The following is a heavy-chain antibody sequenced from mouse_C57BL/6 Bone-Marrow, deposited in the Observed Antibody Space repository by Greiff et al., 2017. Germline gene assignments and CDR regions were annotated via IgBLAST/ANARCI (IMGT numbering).Heavy chain of an antibody. J-gene: IGHJ3*01. V-gene: IGHV1-18*01. CDR2: IIPNNGGT. CDR1: GYTFTDYN. D-gene: IGHD1-1*01. CDR3: ARGSSAWFAY. Sequence: EVQLQQSGPELVKPGASVKIPCKASGYTFTDYNMDWVKQSHGKSLEWIGDIIPNNGGTIYNQKFKGKATLTVDQSSSTAYMELRSLTSEDTAVYYCARGSSAWFAYWGQGTLVTVSA.